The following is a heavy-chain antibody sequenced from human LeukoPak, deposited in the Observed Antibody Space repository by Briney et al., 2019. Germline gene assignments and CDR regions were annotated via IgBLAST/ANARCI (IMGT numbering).Heavy chain of an antibody. CDR1: GFTFSSYA. V-gene: IGHV3-23*01. CDR3: AKDRHAPGRYCSSTSCFPFDT. Sequence: GGSLRLSCVVSGFTFSSYAMSWVRQAPGKGLEWVSGISGSGGSTYYADSVKGRFTISRDNTKNTLYLQMNSLRAEDTAVYYCAKDRHAPGRYCSSTSCFPFDTWGQGTLVTVSS. J-gene: IGHJ5*02. D-gene: IGHD2-2*01. CDR2: ISGSGGST.